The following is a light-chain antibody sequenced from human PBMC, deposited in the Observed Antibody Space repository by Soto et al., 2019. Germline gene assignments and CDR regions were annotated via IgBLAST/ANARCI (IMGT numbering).Light chain of an antibody. Sequence: EIVLTQSPATLSLSPGERATLSCRASQSVSSYLAWYQQKPGQAPRLLIYDASNRATGIPARFSGGGSGTDFTLTISSLAPEDFAVYYGQQRSNWPPRTFGQGTKVEIK. J-gene: IGKJ1*01. CDR1: QSVSSY. CDR3: QQRSNWPPRT. V-gene: IGKV3-11*01. CDR2: DAS.